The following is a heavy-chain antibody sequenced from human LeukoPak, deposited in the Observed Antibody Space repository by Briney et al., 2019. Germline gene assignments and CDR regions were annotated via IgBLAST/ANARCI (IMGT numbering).Heavy chain of an antibody. CDR2: IYYSGST. CDR1: GGSISSSSYY. CDR3: ARLDSSSWYYFDY. J-gene: IGHJ4*02. D-gene: IGHD6-13*01. V-gene: IGHV4-39*01. Sequence: PSETLSLTCTVSGGSISSSSYYWGWIRQPPGKGLEWIGSIYYSGSTYYNPSLKSRVTISVDTSKNQFSPKLSSVTAADTAVYYCARLDSSSWYYFDYWGQGTLVTVSS.